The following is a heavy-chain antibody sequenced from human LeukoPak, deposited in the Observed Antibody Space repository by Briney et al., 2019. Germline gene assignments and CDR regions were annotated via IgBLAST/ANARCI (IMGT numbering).Heavy chain of an antibody. Sequence: SETLSLTCAVYGGSFSGYYWSWIRQPPGKGLEWIGEINHSGSTNYNPSLKSRVTISVDTSKNQFSLKLSSVTAADTAVYYCARASSGSLAEYFQHWGQGTLVTVSS. CDR3: ARASSGSLAEYFQH. CDR1: GGSFSGYY. CDR2: INHSGST. V-gene: IGHV4-34*01. J-gene: IGHJ1*01. D-gene: IGHD3-22*01.